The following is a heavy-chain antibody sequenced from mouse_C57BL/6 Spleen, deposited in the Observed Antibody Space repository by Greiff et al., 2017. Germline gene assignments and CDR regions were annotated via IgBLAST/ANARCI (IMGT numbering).Heavy chain of an antibody. D-gene: IGHD2-4*01. J-gene: IGHJ4*01. CDR2: IYPRSGNT. CDR3: ARYYDFGGYAMDY. V-gene: IGHV1-81*01. CDR1: GYTFTSYG. Sequence: QVQLQQSGAELARPGASVKLSCKASGYTFTSYGISWVKQRTGQGLEWIGEIYPRSGNTYSNEKFKGKATLTADKSSSTAYMELRSLASEDSAVYFCARYYDFGGYAMDYWGQGTSVTVSS.